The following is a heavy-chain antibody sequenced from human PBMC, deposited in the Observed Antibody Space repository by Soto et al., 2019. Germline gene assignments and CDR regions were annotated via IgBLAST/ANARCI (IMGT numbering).Heavy chain of an antibody. CDR2: IHDSGST. V-gene: IGHV4-61*08. Sequence: SETLSLTCAVSGGSISSGGYSWSWIRQPPGKGLEWIGYIHDSGSTHYNPSLKSRVTISVDTSKNQFSLKLNSVIAADTAVYYCARDRGHHDSTGYYQAPFDYWGLGTLVTVSS. CDR3: ARDRGHHDSTGYYQAPFDY. CDR1: GGSISSGGYS. D-gene: IGHD3-22*01. J-gene: IGHJ4*02.